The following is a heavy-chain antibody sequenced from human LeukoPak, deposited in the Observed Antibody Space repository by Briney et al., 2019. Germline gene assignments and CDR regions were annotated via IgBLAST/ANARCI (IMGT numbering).Heavy chain of an antibody. CDR3: ASSTPLYYDILTGYYKGVDYYYYMDV. V-gene: IGHV4-4*09. Sequence: SETLSLTCTVSGGSISSYYWSWLRQPPGKGLEGIGYIYTSGSTNYNPSLKSRVTISVDTSKNQFSLKLSSVTAADTAVYYCASSTPLYYDILTGYYKGVDYYYYMDVWGKGTTVTVSS. CDR1: GGSISSYY. CDR2: IYTSGST. D-gene: IGHD3-9*01. J-gene: IGHJ6*03.